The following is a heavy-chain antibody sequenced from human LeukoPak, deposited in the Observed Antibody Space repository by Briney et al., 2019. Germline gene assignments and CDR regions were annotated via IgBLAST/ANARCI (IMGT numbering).Heavy chain of an antibody. CDR3: ARDEGYCSGGSCYSNAFDI. Sequence: SETLSLTCTVSGYSISSGYYWGWIRQPPGKGLEWIGSIYHSGSTYYNPSLKSRVTISVDTSKNQFSLKLSSVAAADTAVYYCARDEGYCSGGSCYSNAFDIWGQGTMVTVSS. D-gene: IGHD2-15*01. J-gene: IGHJ3*02. CDR2: IYHSGST. V-gene: IGHV4-38-2*02. CDR1: GYSISSGYY.